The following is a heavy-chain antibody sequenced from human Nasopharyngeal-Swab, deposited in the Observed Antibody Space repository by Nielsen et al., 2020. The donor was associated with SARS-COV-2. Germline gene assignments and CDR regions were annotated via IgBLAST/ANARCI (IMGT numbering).Heavy chain of an antibody. CDR3: AKGYFLDY. Sequence: GESLKISCAASGFTFSSYGMHWVRQAPGKGLEWVAVISYDGSNKYYSDSVKGRFTIPRDNSKNTLYLQMNSLRAEDTAVYYCAKGYFLDYWGQGTLVTVSS. CDR1: GFTFSSYG. J-gene: IGHJ4*02. V-gene: IGHV3-30*18. CDR2: ISYDGSNK. D-gene: IGHD2/OR15-2a*01.